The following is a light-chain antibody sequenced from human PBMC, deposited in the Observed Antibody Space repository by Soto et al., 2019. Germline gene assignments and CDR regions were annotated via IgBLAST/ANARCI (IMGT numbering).Light chain of an antibody. Sequence: QSVVTQPASVSGSPGQSITISCTGTSSDVGGYDYVSWYQQYPGKAPRLIIYEVSNRPSGVSNRFSGSKSDNTASLTISGLRAEDEGDYFCSSYTGTSALILFGGGTQLTVL. CDR1: SSDVGGYDY. CDR2: EVS. J-gene: IGLJ7*01. V-gene: IGLV2-14*01. CDR3: SSYTGTSALIL.